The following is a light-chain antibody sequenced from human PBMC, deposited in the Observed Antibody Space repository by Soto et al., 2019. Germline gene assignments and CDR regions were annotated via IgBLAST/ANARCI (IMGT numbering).Light chain of an antibody. CDR1: QSVSSY. V-gene: IGKV3-20*01. J-gene: IGKJ1*01. CDR3: QQYGSSHWT. CDR2: GAS. Sequence: EIVLTQSPGTLSLSPGERATLSCRASQSVSSYLAWYQQKPGQAPRLLIYGASSRATGIPDRFSGSGSGTDFTLTISSLEPEDFAVYYCQQYGSSHWTFGQGTKVDIK.